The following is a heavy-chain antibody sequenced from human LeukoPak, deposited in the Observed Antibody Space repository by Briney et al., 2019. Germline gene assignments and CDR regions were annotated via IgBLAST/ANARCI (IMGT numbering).Heavy chain of an antibody. V-gene: IGHV4-59*08. CDR3: ARVPRKYQLLVGGVDP. CDR1: GGSISSYY. CDR2: IYYSGST. Sequence: SETLSLTCTVSGGSISSYYWSWIRQPPGKGLEWIGYIYYSGSTNYNPSLKSRVTISVDTSKNQFSLRLSSVTASDTAVYYCARVPRKYQLLVGGVDPWGQGTLVTVSS. D-gene: IGHD2-2*01. J-gene: IGHJ5*02.